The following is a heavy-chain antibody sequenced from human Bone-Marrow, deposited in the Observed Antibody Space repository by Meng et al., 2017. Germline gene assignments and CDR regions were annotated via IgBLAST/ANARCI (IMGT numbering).Heavy chain of an antibody. J-gene: IGHJ6*02. CDR1: GFTFSNNW. V-gene: IGHV3-74*01. CDR3: AREVDCSSTSCYSFDYYYGMDV. CDR2: INSDGSST. D-gene: IGHD2-2*01. Sequence: GESLKISCAASGFTFSNNWMSWVRQAPGKGLVWVSRINSDGSSTSYADSVKGRFTISRDNAKNTLYLQMNSLRAEDTAVYYCAREVDCSSTSCYSFDYYYGMDVWGQGTTVTVSS.